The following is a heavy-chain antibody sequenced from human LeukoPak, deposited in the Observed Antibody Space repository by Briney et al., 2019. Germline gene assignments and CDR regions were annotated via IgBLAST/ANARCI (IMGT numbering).Heavy chain of an antibody. D-gene: IGHD6-13*01. CDR3: ARHSSAAVFDY. Sequence: SETLSLTCTVSGGSISSYYWSWIRQPPGKGLEWIGYIYYSGSTNYNPSLKSRVTISVDTSKNQFSLKLSSVTAADTAMYYCARHSSAAVFDYWGQGTLVTVSS. V-gene: IGHV4-59*08. J-gene: IGHJ4*02. CDR1: GGSISSYY. CDR2: IYYSGST.